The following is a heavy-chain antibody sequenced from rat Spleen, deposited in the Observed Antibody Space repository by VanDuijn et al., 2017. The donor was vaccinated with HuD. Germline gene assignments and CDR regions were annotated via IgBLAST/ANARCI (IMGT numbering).Heavy chain of an antibody. Sequence: EVQLVESGGGLVQPGRSLKFSCAASGFTFSDYAMAWVRQAPKKGLEWVATIIYDGSSTYYRDSVEGRFTISRDNAKSTLYLQMDSLRSEDTATYYCARHALMYTTDPFAYWGQGTLVTVSS. CDR2: IIYDGSST. CDR1: GFTFSDYA. V-gene: IGHV5-17*01. CDR3: ARHALMYTTDPFAY. D-gene: IGHD1-6*01. J-gene: IGHJ3*01.